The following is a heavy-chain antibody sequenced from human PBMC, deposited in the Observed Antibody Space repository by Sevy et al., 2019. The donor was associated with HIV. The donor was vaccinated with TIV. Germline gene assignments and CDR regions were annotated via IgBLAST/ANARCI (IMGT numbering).Heavy chain of an antibody. J-gene: IGHJ4*02. D-gene: IGHD3-22*01. V-gene: IGHV3-30-3*01. CDR1: GFTFSSYA. CDR3: ARGRDYYDSSGFDY. Sequence: GGSLRLSCAASGFTFSSYAMHWVRQAPGKGLEWVAVISYDGSNKYYADSVKGRFTISKDNSKNMLYLQMNSLRAEETAVYYCARGRDYYDSSGFDYWGQGTLVTVSS. CDR2: ISYDGSNK.